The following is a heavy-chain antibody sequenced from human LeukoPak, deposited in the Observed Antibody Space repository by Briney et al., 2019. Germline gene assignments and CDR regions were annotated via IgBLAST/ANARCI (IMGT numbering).Heavy chain of an antibody. J-gene: IGHJ6*03. CDR1: GGSISSSSYY. Sequence: SETLSLTCTVSGGSISSSSYYWGWIRQPPGKGLEWIGSIYYSGSTYYNPSLKSRVTISVDTSKNQFSLKLSSVTAADTAVYYCARHAGVGATLYYYYYYMGVWGKGTTVTVSS. CDR2: IYYSGST. V-gene: IGHV4-39*01. CDR3: ARHAGVGATLYYYYYYMGV. D-gene: IGHD1-26*01.